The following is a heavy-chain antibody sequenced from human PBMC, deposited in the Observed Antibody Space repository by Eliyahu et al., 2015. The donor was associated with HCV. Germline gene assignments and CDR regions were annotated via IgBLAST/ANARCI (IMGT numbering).Heavy chain of an antibody. J-gene: IGHJ5*02. CDR2: IMPDLGT. Sequence: QVQLVQSGPEGKKPGSSVKVSXKASGGIFSSXAFSWVRQAPGQGLEWMGGIMPDLGTKYAQKFQGKVTITADESTRTVYMGLSSLISEDTAVYYCSSSGGGWFNWFDPWGQGTLVTVSS. V-gene: IGHV1-69*01. CDR3: SSSGGGWFNWFDP. D-gene: IGHD6-19*01. CDR1: GGIFSSXA.